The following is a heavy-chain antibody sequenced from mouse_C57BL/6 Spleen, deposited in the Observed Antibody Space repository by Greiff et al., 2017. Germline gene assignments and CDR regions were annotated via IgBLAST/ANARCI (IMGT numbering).Heavy chain of an antibody. V-gene: IGHV5-9-1*02. CDR1: GFTFSSYA. CDR2: ISSGGDYI. Sequence: EVKLMESGEGLVKPGGSLKLSCAASGFTFSSYAMSWVRQTPEKRLEWVAYISSGGDYIYYADTVKGRFTISRDNARNTLYLQMSSLKSEDTAMYYCTRGPRYFDYWGQGTTLTVSS. CDR3: TRGPRYFDY. J-gene: IGHJ2*01.